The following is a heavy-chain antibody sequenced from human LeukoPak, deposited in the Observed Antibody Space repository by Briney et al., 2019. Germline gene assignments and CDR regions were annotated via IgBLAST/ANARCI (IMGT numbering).Heavy chain of an antibody. D-gene: IGHD5-18*01. CDR3: AKAKTAMVTFFDY. V-gene: IGHV3-30*04. Sequence: PGRSLRLSCAASGFTFSSYAMHWVRQAPGKGLEWVAVISYDGSNNYYAHPLKGRVTIPRENTKNTLYLQMDSLRAEDTAVNYCAKAKTAMVTFFDYWGQGTLVTVSS. CDR1: GFTFSSYA. CDR2: ISYDGSNN. J-gene: IGHJ4*02.